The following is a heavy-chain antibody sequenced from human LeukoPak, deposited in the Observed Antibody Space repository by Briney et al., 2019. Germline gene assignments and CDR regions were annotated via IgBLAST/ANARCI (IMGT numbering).Heavy chain of an antibody. CDR3: ARGNSIVVLTATFDY. J-gene: IGHJ4*02. CDR1: GYTFTIYY. D-gene: IGHD2-21*02. Sequence: GASVKVSCTASGYTFTIYYMHWVRQAPGQGLEWMGIINPSGGSTSYAQKFQGRVTMTRDTSTSTVYMELSSLRSEDTAVYYCARGNSIVVLTATFDYWGQGALVTVSS. CDR2: INPSGGST. V-gene: IGHV1-46*01.